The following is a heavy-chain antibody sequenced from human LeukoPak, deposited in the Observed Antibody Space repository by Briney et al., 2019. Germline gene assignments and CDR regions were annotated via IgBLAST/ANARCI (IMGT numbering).Heavy chain of an antibody. V-gene: IGHV4-59*12. CDR1: GVSISDYY. D-gene: IGHD6-13*01. Sequence: SETLSLTCTVSGVSISDYYWRWIRQAPGRGLEWIGDIYYSGSTNYNPSLKSRVTISVDTSKNQFSLKLSSVTAADTAVYYCARDSAAAGTGSFDYWGQGTLVTVSS. J-gene: IGHJ4*02. CDR2: IYYSGST. CDR3: ARDSAAAGTGSFDY.